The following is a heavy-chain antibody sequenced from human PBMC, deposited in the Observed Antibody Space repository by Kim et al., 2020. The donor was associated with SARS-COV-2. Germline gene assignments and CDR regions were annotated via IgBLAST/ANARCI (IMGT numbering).Heavy chain of an antibody. J-gene: IGHJ6*02. CDR3: TTKSLRSRVRGAYYYYYYGMDV. CDR2: IKSKTDGGTT. CDR1: GFTFSNAW. V-gene: IGHV3-15*01. D-gene: IGHD3-10*01. Sequence: GGSLRLSCAASGFTFSNAWMSWVRQAPGKGLEWVGRIKSKTDGGTTDYAAPVKGRFTISRDDSKNTLYLQMNSLKTEDTAVYYCTTKSLRSRVRGAYYYYYYGMDVWGQGTTVTVSS.